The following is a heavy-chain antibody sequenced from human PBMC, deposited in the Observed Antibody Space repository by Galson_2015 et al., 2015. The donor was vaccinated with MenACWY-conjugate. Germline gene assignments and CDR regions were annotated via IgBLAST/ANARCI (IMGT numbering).Heavy chain of an antibody. V-gene: IGHV3-7*03. CDR1: GFTFSTYN. D-gene: IGHD6-13*01. J-gene: IGHJ4*02. Sequence: SLRLSCAASGFTFSTYNMSWVRQAPGKGLEWVATINQDGSEKFHVDSVKGRFTISRDNAKNSLYLQMNSLRGDDTAVYYCARDSLSQHLAPVCSHWGQGTLVTVSS. CDR3: ARDSLSQHLAPVCSH. CDR2: INQDGSEK.